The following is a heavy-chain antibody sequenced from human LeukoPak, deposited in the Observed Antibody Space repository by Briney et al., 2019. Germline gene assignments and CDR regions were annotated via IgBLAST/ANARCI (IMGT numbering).Heavy chain of an antibody. Sequence: GGSLRLSCAASGFTFSIYSMNWVRQAPGKGLEWVSYITSDTITIHYADSVKGRFTISRDNAKNSLYLHMNSLRAEDTAVYYCARSVEGHFDYWGQGTLVTVSS. D-gene: IGHD1-1*01. CDR1: GFTFSIYS. CDR2: ITSDTITI. V-gene: IGHV3-48*04. J-gene: IGHJ4*02. CDR3: ARSVEGHFDY.